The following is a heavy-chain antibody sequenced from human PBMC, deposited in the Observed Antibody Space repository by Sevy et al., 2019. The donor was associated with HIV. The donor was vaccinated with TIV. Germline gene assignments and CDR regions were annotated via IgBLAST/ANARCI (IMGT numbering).Heavy chain of an antibody. CDR2: ISGSGGST. D-gene: IGHD3-3*01. V-gene: IGHV3-23*01. CDR3: AKAYTIFGVVITFDY. J-gene: IGHJ4*02. CDR1: GFTFSSYA. Sequence: GGSLRLSCAASGFTFSSYAMSWVRQAPGKGLEWVSAISGSGGSTYYADSVKGRFTISRDNSKNMLYLQMNSLRAEDTAVYYCAKAYTIFGVVITFDYWGQGTLVTVSS.